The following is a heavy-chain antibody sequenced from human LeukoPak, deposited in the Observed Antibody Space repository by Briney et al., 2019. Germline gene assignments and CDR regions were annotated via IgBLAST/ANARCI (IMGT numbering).Heavy chain of an antibody. CDR2: IRNDGNEI. J-gene: IGHJ4*02. CDR1: GFTFSNYA. V-gene: IGHV3-30*02. D-gene: IGHD4-17*01. Sequence: GGSLRLSCAASGFTFSNYAMHWVRQAPGKGLEWVAFIRNDGNEIYYADSVKGRFTISRDNSRDTLYFQMNSLIYEDTAVYYCASYGDFDYWGQGTLVTVSS. CDR3: ASYGDFDY.